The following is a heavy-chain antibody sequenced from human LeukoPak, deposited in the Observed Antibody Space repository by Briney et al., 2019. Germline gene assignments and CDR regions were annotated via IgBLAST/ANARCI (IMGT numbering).Heavy chain of an antibody. CDR3: ASVDFWSGYYDPMDV. Sequence: GGSLRLSCAASGFTFGDYYMSWIRQAPGKGLEWVSYISSSGSTIYYADSVKGRFTISRDNAKNSLYLQMNSLRAEDTAVYYCASVDFWSGYYDPMDVWGKGTTVTVSS. CDR1: GFTFGDYY. J-gene: IGHJ6*03. CDR2: ISSSGSTI. D-gene: IGHD3-3*01. V-gene: IGHV3-11*04.